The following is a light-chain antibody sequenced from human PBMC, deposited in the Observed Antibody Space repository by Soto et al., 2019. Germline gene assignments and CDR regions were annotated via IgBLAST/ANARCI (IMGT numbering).Light chain of an antibody. CDR2: DAS. CDR1: QSVSSY. V-gene: IGKV3-11*01. CDR3: QQRSNWTCT. J-gene: IGKJ1*01. Sequence: IVFTQSPATLSLSQEERATLSCRASQSVSSYLAWYQQKPGQAPRLLIYDASNRATGIPARFSGSGSGTDFTLTISSLEPEDFAVYYCQQRSNWTCTFVQGTKVDIK.